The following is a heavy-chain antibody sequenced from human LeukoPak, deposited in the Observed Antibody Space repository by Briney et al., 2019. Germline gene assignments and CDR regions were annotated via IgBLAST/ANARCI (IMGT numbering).Heavy chain of an antibody. J-gene: IGHJ5*02. Sequence: SETLSLTCAVYGGSFSGYYWSWIRQPPGKRLEWIGEINHSGSTNYNPSLKSRVTISVDTSKNQFSLKLSSVTAADTAVYYCARWPAYYDILTGAVNWFDPWGQGTLVTVSS. CDR1: GGSFSGYY. CDR2: INHSGST. CDR3: ARWPAYYDILTGAVNWFDP. V-gene: IGHV4-34*01. D-gene: IGHD3-9*01.